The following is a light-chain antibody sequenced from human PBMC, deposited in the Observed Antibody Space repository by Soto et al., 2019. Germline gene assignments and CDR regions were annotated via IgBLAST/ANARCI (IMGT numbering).Light chain of an antibody. CDR2: EVS. V-gene: IGLV2-14*01. CDR1: SSDVGLYDY. J-gene: IGLJ1*01. CDR3: FSYTTSDTYV. Sequence: QSALTQPASVSGSPGQSITISCTGTSSDVGLYDYVSWYQQHPGKAPKLMIYEVSNGPSGISDRFSGSKSGNTASLTISGLQAEDEADYYCFSYTTSDTYVFGTATQLTVL.